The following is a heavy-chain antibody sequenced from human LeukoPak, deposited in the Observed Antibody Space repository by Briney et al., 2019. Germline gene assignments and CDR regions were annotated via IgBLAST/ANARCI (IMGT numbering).Heavy chain of an antibody. D-gene: IGHD2-15*01. CDR1: GFTFGDYA. Sequence: GGSLRLSCSASGFTFGDYAVSWGRQSPGKGLEWVGFIRSKAYGGTSEYAASVKGKFTISRDDSKSIVYLQMNSLRTEDTAVYYCTGDLGYCSGGSCPVYWGQGTLVTVSS. CDR3: TGDLGYCSGGSCPVY. CDR2: IRSKAYGGTS. V-gene: IGHV3-49*04. J-gene: IGHJ4*02.